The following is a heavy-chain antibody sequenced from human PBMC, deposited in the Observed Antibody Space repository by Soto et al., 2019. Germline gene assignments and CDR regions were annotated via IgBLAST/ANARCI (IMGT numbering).Heavy chain of an antibody. D-gene: IGHD3-10*01. Sequence: EVQLLESGGGLVQPGGSLRLSCAASGFTFNNYAMTWVRQAPGKGLEWVSAISGGGDTTSYADSVKGRFTVSRDGSKXXXXXXXXXXRXEDTALYYCAKGRGGSGSLTPRVDFWGQGTLVTVSS. CDR1: GFTFNNYA. J-gene: IGHJ4*02. CDR3: AKGRGGSGSLTPRVDF. CDR2: ISGGGDTT. V-gene: IGHV3-23*01.